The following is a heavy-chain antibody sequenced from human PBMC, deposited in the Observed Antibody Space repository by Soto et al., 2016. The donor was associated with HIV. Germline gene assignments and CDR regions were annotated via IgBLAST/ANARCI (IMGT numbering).Heavy chain of an antibody. CDR3: AKDVYDYSANDY. CDR2: IAHTSTTT. V-gene: IGHV3-23*01. D-gene: IGHD3-16*01. CDR1: GFSFRSCA. J-gene: IGHJ4*02. Sequence: EVHLLESGGGLVQPGGSLTLSCAASGFSFRSCAMNWFRQAPGKGLEWVSGIAHTSTTTHYAGSVKGRFTISRDNSKNILSLQMNTLRAEDTAIYFCAKDVYDYSANDYWGQGTLVTVSS.